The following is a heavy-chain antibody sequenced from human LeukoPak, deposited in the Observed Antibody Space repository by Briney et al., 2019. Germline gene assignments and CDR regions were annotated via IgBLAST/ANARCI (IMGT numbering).Heavy chain of an antibody. D-gene: IGHD4-17*01. Sequence: SETLSLTXTFSGDSISSYYWSWIRQPPGKGLEWIGYIYYTGSTKYNPSLKSRVTISVDTSKNQFSLKLSSVTAADTAVYYCAREPYGENYFDYWGQGTLVTVSS. J-gene: IGHJ4*02. CDR3: AREPYGENYFDY. CDR2: IYYTGST. V-gene: IGHV4-59*01. CDR1: GDSISSYY.